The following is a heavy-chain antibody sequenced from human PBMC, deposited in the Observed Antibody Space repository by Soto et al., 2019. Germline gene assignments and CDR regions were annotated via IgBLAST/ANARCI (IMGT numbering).Heavy chain of an antibody. J-gene: IGHJ4*02. V-gene: IGHV4-39*01. Sequence: SETLSLTCTVSGGSISSSSYYWGWIRQPPGKGLEWIGSIYYSGSTYYNPSLKSRVTISVDTSKNQFSLKLSSVTAADTAVYYCARGLRWLRSDFDYWGQGTLVTVSS. CDR2: IYYSGST. CDR3: ARGLRWLRSDFDY. D-gene: IGHD5-12*01. CDR1: GGSISSSSYY.